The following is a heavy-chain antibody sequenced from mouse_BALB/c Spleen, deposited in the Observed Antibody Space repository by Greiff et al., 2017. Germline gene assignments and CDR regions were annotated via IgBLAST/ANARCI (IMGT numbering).Heavy chain of an antibody. Sequence: VHVKQSGAELVKPGASVKLSCTASGFNIKDTYLPWVKQRPEQGLEWIGRIDPANGNTKYDPKFQGKATITADTSSNTAYLQLSSLTSEDTAVYYCARGTLLARMDYWGQGTSVTVSS. V-gene: IGHV14-3*02. CDR1: GFNIKDTY. D-gene: IGHD2-1*01. J-gene: IGHJ4*01. CDR3: ARGTLLARMDY. CDR2: IDPANGNT.